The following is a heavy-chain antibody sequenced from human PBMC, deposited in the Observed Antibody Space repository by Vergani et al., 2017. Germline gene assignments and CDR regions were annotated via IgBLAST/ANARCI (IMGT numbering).Heavy chain of an antibody. D-gene: IGHD3-16*01. CDR3: ARDPGEDYYYYMDV. V-gene: IGHV3-30*03. J-gene: IGHJ6*03. CDR2: MSYDGSNK. CDR1: GFTFSSYG. Sequence: QVQLVESGGGVVQPGRSLRLSCAASGFTFSSYGMHWVRQAPGKGLEWVAIMSYDGSNKYYADSVKGRFTISRDNAKNSLYLQMNSLRAEDTAVYYCARDPGEDYYYYMDVWGKGTTVTVSS.